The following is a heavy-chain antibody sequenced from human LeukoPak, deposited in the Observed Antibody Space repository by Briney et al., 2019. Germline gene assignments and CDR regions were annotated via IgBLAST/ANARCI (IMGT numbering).Heavy chain of an antibody. CDR1: GYIFNNYW. J-gene: IGHJ6*03. CDR2: IYPADSDT. Sequence: GESLKISCKGSGYIFNNYWIGWVRQMPGKGLDWMGIIYPADSDTKYSPSFQGQVTISVDKSISTAYLQWTSLRASDTAMYYCARHVYDSPGNYYMDVWGKGTTVIVSS. D-gene: IGHD3-3*01. V-gene: IGHV5-51*01. CDR3: ARHVYDSPGNYYMDV.